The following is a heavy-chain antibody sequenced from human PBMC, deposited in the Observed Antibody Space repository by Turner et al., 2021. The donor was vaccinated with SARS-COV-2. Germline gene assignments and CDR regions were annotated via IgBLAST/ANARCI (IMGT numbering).Heavy chain of an antibody. CDR3: ARELRFNWLDS. D-gene: IGHD3-3*01. Sequence: QVQLQESGPGLVKPSETLSLTCTVSGGSIRSDFWSWIRQPPGKGLEWLGYIYYRGSTNYNPSLKSRVTMSVDSSKNQFSLKLRSVTAADTAVYYCARELRFNWLDSWGQGTLVTVSS. CDR1: GGSIRSDF. CDR2: IYYRGST. J-gene: IGHJ5*01. V-gene: IGHV4-59*01.